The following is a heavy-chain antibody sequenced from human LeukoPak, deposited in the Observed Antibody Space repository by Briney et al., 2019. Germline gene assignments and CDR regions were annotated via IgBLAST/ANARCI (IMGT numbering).Heavy chain of an antibody. Sequence: VASVKVSCKASGGTFSSYTISWVRQAPGQGLEWMGRIIPILGIANYAQKFQGRVTITADKSTSTAYMELSSLRSEDTAVYYCARERSYSGYYDAFDIRGQGTMVTVSS. D-gene: IGHD3-22*01. CDR2: IIPILGIA. V-gene: IGHV1-69*04. J-gene: IGHJ3*02. CDR1: GGTFSSYT. CDR3: ARERSYSGYYDAFDI.